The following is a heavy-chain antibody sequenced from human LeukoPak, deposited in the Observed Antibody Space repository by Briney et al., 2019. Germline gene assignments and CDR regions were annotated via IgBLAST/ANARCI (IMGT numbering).Heavy chain of an antibody. J-gene: IGHJ6*02. CDR3: AKDLLPVTRRGYYYYGMDV. CDR1: GFPFSSYA. CDR2: ISWDGGST. Sequence: GGSLRLSCAASGFPFSSYAMSWVRQAPGKGLEWVSLISWDGGSTYYVDSVKGRFTISRDNSKNSLYLQMNSLRAEDTALYYCAKDLLPVTRRGYYYYGMDVWGQGTMVTVSS. V-gene: IGHV3-43D*03. D-gene: IGHD4-17*01.